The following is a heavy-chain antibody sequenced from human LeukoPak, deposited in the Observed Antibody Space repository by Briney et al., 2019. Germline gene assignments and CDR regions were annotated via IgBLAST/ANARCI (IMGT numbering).Heavy chain of an antibody. Sequence: GRSLRLSCAASGFTFDDHAMHWVRQAPGKGLEWVSGISWNSGSIGYADSVKGRFTISRDNAKNSLYLQMNSLRVEDMALYYCAKESIPRLGFDPWGQGTLVTVSS. CDR3: AKESIPRLGFDP. J-gene: IGHJ5*02. V-gene: IGHV3-9*03. D-gene: IGHD6-19*01. CDR1: GFTFDDHA. CDR2: ISWNSGSI.